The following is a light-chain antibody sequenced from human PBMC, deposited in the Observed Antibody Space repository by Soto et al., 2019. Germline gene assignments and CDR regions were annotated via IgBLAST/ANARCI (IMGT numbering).Light chain of an antibody. J-gene: IGKJ5*01. CDR3: EQYPRGPIT. V-gene: IGKV4-1*01. CDR2: WAS. Sequence: DIVMTQSPDSLAVSLGARATINCKSSQSVLYSPNNKNYLAWYQQKPGQPPKLLIYWASTRESGVPHRFCGSWSGTHFSLTTRRSYDEYVAAYYSEQYPRGPITFGYGTRL. CDR1: QSVLYSPNNKNY.